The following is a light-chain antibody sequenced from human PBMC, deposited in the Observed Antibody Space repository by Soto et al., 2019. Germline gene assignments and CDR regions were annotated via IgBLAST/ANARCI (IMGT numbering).Light chain of an antibody. CDR3: QQYNNWPPWT. J-gene: IGKJ1*01. V-gene: IGKV3-15*01. CDR2: GAS. CDR1: QSVSSSY. Sequence: EIVLTQSPGTLSLSPGERATLSCRASQSVSSSYLAWYQQKPGQAPRLLIYGASTRATGIPARFSGSGSGTVFTLTISSLQSEDFAVYYCQQYNNWPPWTFGQGTKVDIK.